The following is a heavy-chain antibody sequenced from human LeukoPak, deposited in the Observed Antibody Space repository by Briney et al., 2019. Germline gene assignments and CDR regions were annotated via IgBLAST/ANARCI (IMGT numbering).Heavy chain of an antibody. Sequence: PSETLSLTCTVSGGSISSYYWSWIRQPPGKGLEWIGYIYYSGSTNYNPSLKSRVTISVDTSKNQFSLKLSSVTAADTAVYYCARAVWGRDYYYYGMDVWGQGTTVTVSS. J-gene: IGHJ6*02. CDR1: GGSISSYY. CDR2: IYYSGST. D-gene: IGHD3-16*01. CDR3: ARAVWGRDYYYYGMDV. V-gene: IGHV4-59*01.